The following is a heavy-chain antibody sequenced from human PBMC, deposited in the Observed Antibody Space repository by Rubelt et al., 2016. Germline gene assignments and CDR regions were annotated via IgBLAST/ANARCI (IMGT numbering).Heavy chain of an antibody. Sequence: QVQLRQWGAGLLKPSETLSVTCAAYGGSFSGYYWSWIRQPPGKGLEWIGEINPSGSTNYNPSLKSRVTISVDTSKKKFSLRWRAVNAADTAVCHCARGSGADGVVIEAGYWGQGTPVTVSS. D-gene: IGHD3-3*01. V-gene: IGHV4-34*01. J-gene: IGHJ4*02. CDR1: GGSFSGYY. CDR2: INPSGST. CDR3: ARGSGADGVVIEAGY.